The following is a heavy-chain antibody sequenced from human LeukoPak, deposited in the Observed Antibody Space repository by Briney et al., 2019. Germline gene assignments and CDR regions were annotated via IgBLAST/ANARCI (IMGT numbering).Heavy chain of an antibody. D-gene: IGHD3-9*01. J-gene: IGHJ4*02. V-gene: IGHV1-69*05. CDR1: GGTFGSYA. Sequence: SVKVSCKASGGTFGSYAISWVRQAPGQGLEWMGRIIPIFATANYAQKFQGRVTITTDESTSTAYMELSSLRSEDTAVYYCARADSYDILTDFDYWGQGTLVTVSS. CDR3: ARADSYDILTDFDY. CDR2: IIPIFATA.